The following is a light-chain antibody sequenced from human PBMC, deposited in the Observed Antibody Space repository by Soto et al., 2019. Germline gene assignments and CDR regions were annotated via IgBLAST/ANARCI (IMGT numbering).Light chain of an antibody. Sequence: QSALTQPRSVSGSPGQSVTISCTGTSRDVGGYNYVSWYQHHPGKAPRLMIYDVTKRPSGVPDRFSGSKSGNTASLTISGLQADDEAEYYCCSYAGSVVFGGGTKVTVL. CDR2: DVT. CDR3: CSYAGSVV. CDR1: SRDVGGYNY. V-gene: IGLV2-11*01. J-gene: IGLJ3*02.